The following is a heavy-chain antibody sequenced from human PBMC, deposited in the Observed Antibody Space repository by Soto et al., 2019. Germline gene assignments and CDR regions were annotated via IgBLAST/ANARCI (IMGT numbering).Heavy chain of an antibody. CDR2: VYDTGST. J-gene: IGHJ4*02. Sequence: ASETLSLTCSVSAGSISGYYWSWIHQAPGKGLEWIGYVYDTGSTSYNPSLQSRVTISVDTSKKQFSLSLRLVTAADTAVYFCARSIAVPSSHIDHWGQRTRVTVSS. CDR3: ARSIAVPSSHIDH. D-gene: IGHD6-6*01. V-gene: IGHV4-59*01. CDR1: AGSISGYY.